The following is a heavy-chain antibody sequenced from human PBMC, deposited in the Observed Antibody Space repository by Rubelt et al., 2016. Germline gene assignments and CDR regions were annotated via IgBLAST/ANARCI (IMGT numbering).Heavy chain of an antibody. CDR2: IKSKTAGGAT. CDR3: TTKTAMVSDYDY. V-gene: IGHV3-15*07. Sequence: WVGRIKSKTAGGATDYAAPVKDRFTMSRDDSKNTLYLLMNSLKTEDTAVYYCTTKTAMVSDYDYWGQGTLITVSS. D-gene: IGHD5-18*01. J-gene: IGHJ4*02.